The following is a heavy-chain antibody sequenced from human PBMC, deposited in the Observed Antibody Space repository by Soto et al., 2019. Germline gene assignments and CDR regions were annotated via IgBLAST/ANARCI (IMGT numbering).Heavy chain of an antibody. CDR1: GGSISSYY. CDR2: IYYSGST. Sequence: SETLSLTCIVSGGSISSYYWSWIRQPPGKGLEWIGYIYYSGSTNYNPSLKSRVTISVDTSKNQFSLKLSSVTAADTAVYYCARDGYYYYGMDVWGQGTTVTVSS. J-gene: IGHJ6*02. CDR3: ARDGYYYYGMDV. V-gene: IGHV4-59*01.